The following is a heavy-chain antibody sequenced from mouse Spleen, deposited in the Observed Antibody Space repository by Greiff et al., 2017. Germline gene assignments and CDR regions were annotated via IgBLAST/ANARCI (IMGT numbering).Heavy chain of an antibody. CDR2: ISSGSSTI. CDR1: GFTFSSFG. V-gene: IGHV5-17*02. J-gene: IGHJ1*01. D-gene: IGHD2-14*01. Sequence: EVMLVESGGGLVQPGGSRKLSCAASGFTFSSFGMHWVRQAPEKGLEWVAYISSGSSTIYYADTVKGRFTISRDNPKNTLFLQMTSLRSEDTAMYYCARSAGVRYFDVWGAGTTVTVSS. CDR3: ARSAGVRYFDV.